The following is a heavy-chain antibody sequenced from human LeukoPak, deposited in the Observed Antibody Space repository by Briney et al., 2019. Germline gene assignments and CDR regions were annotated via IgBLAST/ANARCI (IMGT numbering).Heavy chain of an antibody. Sequence: GGSLRLSCAGSGFTFRSYAMSWVRQSPVKGLEWVSAISDSGDGTYYADSVKARFTISRDNSKNTVYLEMSSLRAEDTAVYYCVREVSAWPKNWFDPWGQGSLVTVSS. J-gene: IGHJ5*02. D-gene: IGHD3-3*01. V-gene: IGHV3-23*01. CDR2: ISDSGDGT. CDR1: GFTFRSYA. CDR3: VREVSAWPKNWFDP.